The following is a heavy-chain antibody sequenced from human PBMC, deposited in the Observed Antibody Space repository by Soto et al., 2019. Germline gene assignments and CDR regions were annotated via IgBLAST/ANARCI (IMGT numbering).Heavy chain of an antibody. CDR1: GFGFTFSTSA. CDR3: PKDSNWPIFSPTQDY. Sequence: PGGSLRLSCAASGFGFTFSTSAMSWVRQAPGKGLEWVSTFRESGGTTHYANSVKGRFTISRDTSKNMLYLQMNSLRAEDTAIFYCPKDSNWPIFSPTQDYWGHGTLVPVSP. CDR2: FRESGGTT. J-gene: IGHJ4*01. V-gene: IGHV3-23*01.